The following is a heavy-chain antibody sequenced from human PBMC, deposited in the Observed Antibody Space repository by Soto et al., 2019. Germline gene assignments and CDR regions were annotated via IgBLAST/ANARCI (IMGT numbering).Heavy chain of an antibody. D-gene: IGHD6-19*01. J-gene: IGHJ4*02. CDR1: GGSISSYY. V-gene: IGHV4-59*01. CDR3: AGGWHYYFDY. Sequence: LSLTCTVSGGSISSYYWSWIRQPPGKGLEWVGYIYYSGSTNYNPSLKSRVTISVDASKNQFSLKLSSVTAADTAVYYCAGGWHYYFDYWGQGTLVTVSS. CDR2: IYYSGST.